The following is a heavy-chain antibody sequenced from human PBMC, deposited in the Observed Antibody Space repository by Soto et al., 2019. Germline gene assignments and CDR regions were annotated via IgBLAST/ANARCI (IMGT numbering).Heavy chain of an antibody. CDR1: GGTFSSYA. CDR3: ARALQQLALYFDY. CDR2: TIPIFGTA. D-gene: IGHD6-13*01. J-gene: IGHJ4*02. V-gene: IGHV1-69*01. Sequence: QVQLVQSGAEVKKPGSSVKVSCKASGGTFSSYAISWVRQAPGQGLEWLGGTIPIFGTANYAQKFQGRVTITADESTSTAYMELSSLRSEDTAVYYCARALQQLALYFDYWGQGTLVTVSS.